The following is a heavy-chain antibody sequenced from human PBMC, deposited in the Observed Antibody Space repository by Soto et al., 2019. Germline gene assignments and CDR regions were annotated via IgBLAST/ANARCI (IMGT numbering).Heavy chain of an antibody. CDR2: SDHRGSA. J-gene: IGHJ4*02. Sequence: QVQLQQWGAGLLKPSETLSLACAVYGGSFSGYYWSWIRQPPGKGLEWIGESDHRGSANYNPSLKSRVTISVDTSKNQFSLKLNSVAAADTAVYYCTRRGGGNFPYYFDYWGQGTLLTVSS. CDR3: TRRGGGNFPYYFDY. D-gene: IGHD2-21*01. V-gene: IGHV4-34*01. CDR1: GGSFSGYY.